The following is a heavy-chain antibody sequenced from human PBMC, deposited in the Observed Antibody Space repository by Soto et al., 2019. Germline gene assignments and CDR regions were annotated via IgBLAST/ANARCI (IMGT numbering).Heavy chain of an antibody. J-gene: IGHJ4*02. CDR3: ARVFGEPAPNYIDS. CDR1: GGSISSGDYY. CDR2: IYYSGST. D-gene: IGHD3-16*01. V-gene: IGHV4-30-4*01. Sequence: SETLSLTCTVSGGSISSGDYYWSWIRQPPGKGLEWIGYIYYSGSTYYNPSLKSRVTISVDTSKNQFSLKLSSVTAADTAVYYCARVFGEPAPNYIDSRGQGILVTVPQ.